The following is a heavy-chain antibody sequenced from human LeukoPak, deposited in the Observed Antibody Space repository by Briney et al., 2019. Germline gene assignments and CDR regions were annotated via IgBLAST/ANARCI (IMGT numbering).Heavy chain of an antibody. CDR1: GFTFINAW. CDR2: IKSKTDGGTT. CDR3: TTIPNRITMVRGIIGPSFDY. D-gene: IGHD3-10*01. Sequence: GGSLRPSCVASGFTFINAWMSWVRQAPGKGLEWVGRIKSKTDGGTTDQAAPVKGRFTISRDDSKNTLYLQMNSLKTEDTAVYYCTTIPNRITMVRGIIGPSFDYWGQGTLVTVSS. J-gene: IGHJ4*02. V-gene: IGHV3-15*01.